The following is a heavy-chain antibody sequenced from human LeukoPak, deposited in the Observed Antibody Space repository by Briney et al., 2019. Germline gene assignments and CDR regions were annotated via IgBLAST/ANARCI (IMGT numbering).Heavy chain of an antibody. J-gene: IGHJ4*02. D-gene: IGHD6-19*01. V-gene: IGHV3-30-3*01. CDR2: ISYDGSNK. Sequence: GGSLRLSCAASGFTFSSYAMHWVRQAPGKGLEWVAVISYDGSNKYYADSVKGRFTISRDNSKNTLYPQMNSLRAEDTAVYYCAREKWAVAPADYWGQGTLVTVSS. CDR1: GFTFSSYA. CDR3: AREKWAVAPADY.